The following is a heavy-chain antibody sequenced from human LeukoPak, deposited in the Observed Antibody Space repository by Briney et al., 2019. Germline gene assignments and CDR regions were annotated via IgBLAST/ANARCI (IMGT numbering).Heavy chain of an antibody. Sequence: GGSLRLSCAASGFTFNNYGMSWVRQAPGKGLEWVSGINGNGGSTSYADSVKGRFTISRDNAKNSLYLQTNSLRAEDTAVYYCARGLGELHDWGQGTLVTVSS. J-gene: IGHJ4*02. CDR3: ARGLGELHD. D-gene: IGHD1-26*01. CDR1: GFTFNNYG. CDR2: INGNGGST. V-gene: IGHV3-23*01.